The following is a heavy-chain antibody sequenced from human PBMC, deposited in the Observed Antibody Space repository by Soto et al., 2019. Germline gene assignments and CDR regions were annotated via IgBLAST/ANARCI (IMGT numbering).Heavy chain of an antibody. V-gene: IGHV4-4*07. CDR3: AREGWYSSSWYQFNWFDP. CDR2: IYTSGST. J-gene: IGHJ5*02. CDR1: GGSISSYY. D-gene: IGHD6-13*01. Sequence: SETLSLTCTVSGGSISSYYWSWIRQPAGKGLEWIGRIYTSGSTNYNPSLKSRVTMSVDTSKNQFSLKLSSVTAADTAVYYCAREGWYSSSWYQFNWFDPWGQGTLVTVSS.